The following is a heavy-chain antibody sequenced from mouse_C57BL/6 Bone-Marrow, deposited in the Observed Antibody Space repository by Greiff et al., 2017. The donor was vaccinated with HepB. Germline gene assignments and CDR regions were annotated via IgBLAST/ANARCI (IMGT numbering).Heavy chain of an antibody. D-gene: IGHD3-2*02. CDR2: ICSGGST. V-gene: IGHV2-2*01. Sequence: VQLQQSGPGLVQPSQSLSITCTVSGFSLTSYGVHWVRQSPGKGLEWLGVICSGGSTDYNAAFISRLSISKDNSKSQVFFKMNSLQADDTAIYYCAREAQATTFDYWGQGTTLTVSS. CDR3: AREAQATTFDY. J-gene: IGHJ2*01. CDR1: GFSLTSYG.